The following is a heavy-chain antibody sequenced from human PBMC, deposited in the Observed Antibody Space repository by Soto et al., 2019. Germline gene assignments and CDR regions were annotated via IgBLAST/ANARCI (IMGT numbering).Heavy chain of an antibody. D-gene: IGHD5-18*01. V-gene: IGHV3-23*01. Sequence: GGSLRLSCAASGFTFSSYAMSWVRQAPGKGLEWVSAISGSGGSTYYADSVKGRFTISRDNSKNTLYLQMNSLRAEDTAVYYCAKGYSYGYVSLYFDYWGQGTLVTVSS. J-gene: IGHJ4*02. CDR3: AKGYSYGYVSLYFDY. CDR2: ISGSGGST. CDR1: GFTFSSYA.